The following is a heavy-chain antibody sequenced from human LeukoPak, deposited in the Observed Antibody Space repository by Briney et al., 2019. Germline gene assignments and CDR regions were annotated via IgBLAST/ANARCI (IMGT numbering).Heavy chain of an antibody. V-gene: IGHV3-30*02. CDR3: ARGGGSGYYYPPFY. CDR2: IRYDVSNK. D-gene: IGHD3-22*01. J-gene: IGHJ4*02. Sequence: GGSLRLSCAASAFTFSSYGMHWVRQAPGKGLEWVALIRYDVSNKYYADSVKGRFTISRDNAKNSLYLQMNSLRAEDTALYYCARGGGSGYYYPPFYWGQGTLVTVSS. CDR1: AFTFSSYG.